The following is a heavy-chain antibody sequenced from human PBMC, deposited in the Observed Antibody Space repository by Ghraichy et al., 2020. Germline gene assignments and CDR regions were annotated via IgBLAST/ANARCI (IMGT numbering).Heavy chain of an antibody. J-gene: IGHJ4*02. V-gene: IGHV6-1*01. CDR2: TYYRSKWYN. CDR3: ARGAASAFDY. D-gene: IGHD6-13*01. Sequence: SQTLSLTCAISGDSVSGNSVAWNWIRQSPSRGLEWLGRTYYRSKWYNDYAVSVKSRIIIKAVTSKNQFSLQLNSVTPEDTAVYYCARGAASAFDYWDQGTLVSVSS. CDR1: GDSVSGNSVA.